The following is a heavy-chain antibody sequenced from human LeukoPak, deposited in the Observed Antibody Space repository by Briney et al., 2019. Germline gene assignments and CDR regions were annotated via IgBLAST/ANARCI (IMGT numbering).Heavy chain of an antibody. V-gene: IGHV4-34*01. CDR2: INHSGST. D-gene: IGHD3-10*01. Sequence: SETLSLTCAVYGGCFSGYYWIWLGQPPGKGLEWIGEINHSGSTNYNPSLKSRVTISVDTSKNQFSLKLSSVTSAYTAVYYCARGLRRRGGYCGQGTLVTVSS. CDR3: ARGLRRRGGY. CDR1: GGCFSGYY. J-gene: IGHJ4*02.